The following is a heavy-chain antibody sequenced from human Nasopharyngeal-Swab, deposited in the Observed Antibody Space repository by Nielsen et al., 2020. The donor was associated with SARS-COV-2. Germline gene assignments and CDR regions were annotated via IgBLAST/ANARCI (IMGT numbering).Heavy chain of an antibody. D-gene: IGHD1-26*01. CDR2: IRGSGGST. V-gene: IGHV3-23*01. Sequence: GGSLRLSCAASGFTFSSYAMSWVRQAPGKGLEWVSAIRGSGGSTYYADSVKGRFTISRDNSKNTLYLQMNSLRAEDTAVYYCAKGSLGIVGAMGRLDYWGQGTLVTVSS. J-gene: IGHJ4*02. CDR3: AKGSLGIVGAMGRLDY. CDR1: GFTFSSYA.